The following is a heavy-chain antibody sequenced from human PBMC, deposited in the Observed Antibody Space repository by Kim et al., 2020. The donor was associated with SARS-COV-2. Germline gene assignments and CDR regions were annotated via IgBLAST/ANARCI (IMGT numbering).Heavy chain of an antibody. Sequence: GSLKISCKASGYSFTSYWIGWVRQMPGKGLEWMGIIFPSDSDTRYSPSFQGQVTSSADKSISAAYLQWSSLKASDTAMYYCAAAVTGPHTFDYWGQGTLATVPP. CDR2: IFPSDSDT. CDR1: GYSFTSYW. CDR3: AAAVTGPHTFDY. D-gene: IGHD6-19*01. V-gene: IGHV5-51*01. J-gene: IGHJ4*02.